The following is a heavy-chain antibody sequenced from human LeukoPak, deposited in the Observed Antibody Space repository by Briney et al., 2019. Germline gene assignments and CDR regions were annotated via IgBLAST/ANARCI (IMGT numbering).Heavy chain of an antibody. J-gene: IGHJ4*02. V-gene: IGHV1-18*01. Sequence: ASVNVSCTASGYTFTSYGISWVRQAPGQGLEWMGWISAYNGNTNYAQKLQGRVTMTTDTSTSTAYMELRSLRSDDTAVYYCARMVVAATYESFDYWGQGTLVTVSS. CDR1: GYTFTSYG. CDR2: ISAYNGNT. CDR3: ARMVVAATYESFDY. D-gene: IGHD2-15*01.